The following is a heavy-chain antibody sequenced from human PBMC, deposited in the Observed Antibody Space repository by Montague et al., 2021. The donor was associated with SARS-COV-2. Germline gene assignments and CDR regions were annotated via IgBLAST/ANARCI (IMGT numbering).Heavy chain of an antibody. D-gene: IGHD2-2*01. J-gene: IGHJ4*02. Sequence: SLRLSCAASRFSFSSYRMTWIRQAPGKGPEWVATIDRDGYEVYYVDSVKGRFTISRDNARNSLYLQLTSLRGEDTAVYYCARGGRGTSYYWEYWGRGTLVTVSS. CDR1: RFSFSSYR. V-gene: IGHV3-7*01. CDR3: ARGGRGTSYYWEY. CDR2: IDRDGYEV.